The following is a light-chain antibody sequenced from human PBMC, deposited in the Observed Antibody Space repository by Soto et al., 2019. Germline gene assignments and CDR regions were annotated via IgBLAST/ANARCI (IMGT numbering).Light chain of an antibody. CDR1: RSDVGGYNC. Sequence: QSALTQPPSASGSPGQSVTISCTGTRSDVGGYNCVSWYQQHPGKAPKLMIYEVSKRPSGVPDRFSGSKSGNTSSLTVSGLQAEDEADYYCSSYAGSNNLGVFGTGTKLTVL. CDR2: EVS. CDR3: SSYAGSNNLGV. V-gene: IGLV2-8*01. J-gene: IGLJ1*01.